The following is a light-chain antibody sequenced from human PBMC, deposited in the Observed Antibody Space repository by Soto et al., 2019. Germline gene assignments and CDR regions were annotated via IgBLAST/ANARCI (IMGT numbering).Light chain of an antibody. CDR2: DDN. J-gene: IGLJ3*02. V-gene: IGLV1-51*01. CDR3: AAWDSSLSAGV. CDR1: SSNIGNY. Sequence: QSVLTQPPSVSAAPGQKVTISCSGSSSNIGNYVSWYQHLPGTAPKLLIYDDNKRPSGIPDRFSGSKSGTSATLGITGLQTGDEADYYCAAWDSSLSAGVFGGGTKLTVL.